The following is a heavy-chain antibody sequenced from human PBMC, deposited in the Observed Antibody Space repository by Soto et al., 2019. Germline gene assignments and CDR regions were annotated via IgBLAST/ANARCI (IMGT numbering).Heavy chain of an antibody. CDR3: AIHFYYGSGTYHAVDY. J-gene: IGHJ4*02. CDR1: GFTFNNHA. CDR2: ISASGGST. D-gene: IGHD3-10*01. V-gene: IGHV3-23*01. Sequence: EVQLLESGGGIVQPGTSLRLSCAVSGFTFNNHAMNWVRQAPGKGLEWISGISASGGSTYYADSVKGRFTISRDSSKNTLYLQMNSLRADDTAIYYCAIHFYYGSGTYHAVDYWGQGTLVTVSS.